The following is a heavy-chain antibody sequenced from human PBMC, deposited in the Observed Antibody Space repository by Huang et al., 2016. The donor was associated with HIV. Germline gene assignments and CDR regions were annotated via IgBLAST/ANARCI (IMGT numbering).Heavy chain of an antibody. CDR3: AKDGRGSGTYYDYFEY. D-gene: IGHD1-26*01. Sequence: QVQLVESGGGVVQPGRSLRLSCAAFGFTVIKFDMHWVRQASGKGLEGVAIISYDGSSKYHADSVKGRFTISRDNSKNTVYLQMNSLRVEDTAVYYCAKDGRGSGTYYDYFEYWGQGTLVTVSS. CDR1: GFTVIKFD. J-gene: IGHJ4*02. V-gene: IGHV3-30*18. CDR2: ISYDGSSK.